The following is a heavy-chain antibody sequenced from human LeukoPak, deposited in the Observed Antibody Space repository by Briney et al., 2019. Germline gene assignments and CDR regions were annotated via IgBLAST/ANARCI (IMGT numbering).Heavy chain of an antibody. CDR3: ARWRHRPYYGSGSYMNYGMDV. CDR2: IYYSGST. V-gene: IGHV4-59*01. CDR1: GGSISSYY. D-gene: IGHD3-10*01. J-gene: IGHJ6*02. Sequence: SETLSLTCTVSGGSISSYYWSWIRQPPGKGLEWIGYIYYSGSTNYNPSLKSRVTISVDTSKNQFSLKLSSVTAADTAVYYCARWRHRPYYGSGSYMNYGMDVWGQGTTVTVSS.